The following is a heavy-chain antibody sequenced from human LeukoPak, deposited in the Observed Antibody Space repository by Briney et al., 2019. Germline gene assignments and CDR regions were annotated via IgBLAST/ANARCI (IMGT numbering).Heavy chain of an antibody. Sequence: GGSLRLSCAASGFTFSNYAMNWVRQAPGKGLEWVSVISGSGGNTYYADSVKDRFSISRDNSKNTVYLQMHSLTAEDTAVYYCVRGPLSDCSYSSCTMGNWFDTWGQGTLVTVSS. V-gene: IGHV3-23*01. CDR2: ISGSGGNT. J-gene: IGHJ5*02. D-gene: IGHD6-6*01. CDR3: VRGPLSDCSYSSCTMGNWFDT. CDR1: GFTFSNYA.